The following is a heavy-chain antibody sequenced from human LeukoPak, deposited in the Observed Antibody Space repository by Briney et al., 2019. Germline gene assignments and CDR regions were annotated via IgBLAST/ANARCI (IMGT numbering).Heavy chain of an antibody. J-gene: IGHJ4*02. CDR3: ARSFDWTPFDY. CDR1: GFTFSSYE. D-gene: IGHD3-9*01. V-gene: IGHV3-48*03. Sequence: PGGSLRLSCAASGFTFSSYEMNWVRQAPGKGLEWVSYISSSGSTIYYADSVKGRFTISRDNAKNSLYLQMNSLRAEDTVVYYCARSFDWTPFDYWGQGTLVTVSS. CDR2: ISSSGSTI.